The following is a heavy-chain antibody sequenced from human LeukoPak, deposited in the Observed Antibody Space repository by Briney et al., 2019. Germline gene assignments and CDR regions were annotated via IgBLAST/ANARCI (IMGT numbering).Heavy chain of an antibody. D-gene: IGHD1-26*01. CDR1: GYSFASHW. V-gene: IGHV5-51*01. CDR3: ARRLGATKRFDP. J-gene: IGHJ5*02. Sequence: GESLKISCKGSGYSFASHWIGWVRQMPGKGLEWMGIIYPGDSDTRYSPSFQGQVTISADKSLSTAYLQWSSLKASDTAVYYCARRLGATKRFDPWGQGTLVTVSS. CDR2: IYPGDSDT.